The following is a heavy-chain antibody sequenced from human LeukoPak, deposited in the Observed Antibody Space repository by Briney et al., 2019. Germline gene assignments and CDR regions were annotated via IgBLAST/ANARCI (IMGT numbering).Heavy chain of an antibody. D-gene: IGHD6-13*01. CDR2: INPNSGGR. CDR1: GYTFTGYY. CDR3: ARARRSSWYGDAFDI. V-gene: IGHV1-2*02. J-gene: IGHJ3*02. Sequence: GASVKVSCKASGYTFTGYYMHWVRQAPGQGLEWMGWINPNSGGRNYAQKFQGRVTMTRDTSISTAYMELSRLRSDDTAVYYCARARRSSWYGDAFDIWGQGTMVTVSS.